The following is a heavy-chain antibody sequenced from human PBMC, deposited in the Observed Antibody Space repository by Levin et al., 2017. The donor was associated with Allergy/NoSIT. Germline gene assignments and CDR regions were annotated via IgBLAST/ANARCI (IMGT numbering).Heavy chain of an antibody. J-gene: IGHJ5*01. V-gene: IGHV4-61*01. CDR3: TRDRGSSGWFES. D-gene: IGHD6-19*01. CDR1: GGPVNSGSYY. Sequence: SETLSLTCTVSGGPVNSGSYYWSWIRQPPGKGLEWIGSVYYSGTTNYNPSIKRRASITVDTSKNQFSLTLSSLTAADTAVYYCTRDRGSSGWFESWGQGTLVTVSS. CDR2: VYYSGTT.